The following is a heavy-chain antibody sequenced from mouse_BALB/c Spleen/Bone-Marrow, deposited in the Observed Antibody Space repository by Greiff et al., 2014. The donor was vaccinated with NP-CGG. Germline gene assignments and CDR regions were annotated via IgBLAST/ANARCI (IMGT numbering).Heavy chain of an antibody. J-gene: IGHJ2*01. V-gene: IGHV14-3*02. CDR1: GFNIKDTY. D-gene: IGHD1-1*01. CDR3: ANCYYGYYFDS. CDR2: IDPANGNT. Sequence: EVQLQQSGAELVKPGASVKLSCTASGFNIKDTYMHWVKQRPEQGLEWIGRIDPANGNTKYDPKFQGKATITADTSSNTAYLQLSSLTSEDTAVYYCANCYYGYYFDSWGQGTTLTVSS.